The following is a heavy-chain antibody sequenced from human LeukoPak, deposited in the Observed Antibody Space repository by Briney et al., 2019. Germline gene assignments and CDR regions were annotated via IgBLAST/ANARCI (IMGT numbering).Heavy chain of an antibody. CDR2: IYHSGST. D-gene: IGHD2-15*01. CDR1: GGSISSSNS. V-gene: IGHV4-4*02. Sequence: PSETLSLTCAVSGGSISSSNSWSWVRQPPGKGLEWIAEIYHSGSTIYNSSLKSRFTISVDKSKNQFFLKLSSVTAADTAVYYCARDHYCSGGTCYSHWFDPWGQGTLVTVSS. CDR3: ARDHYCSGGTCYSHWFDP. J-gene: IGHJ5*02.